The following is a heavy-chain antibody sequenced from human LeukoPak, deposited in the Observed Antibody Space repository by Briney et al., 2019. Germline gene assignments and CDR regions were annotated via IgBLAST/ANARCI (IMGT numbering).Heavy chain of an antibody. CDR2: ISGSGGST. Sequence: PGGSLRLSCAASGFTFSSYGMSWVRQAPGKGLEWVSAISGSGGSTYYADSVKGRFTISRDNSKNTLYLQMNSLRAEDTAVYYCAKDQTAMVRGVDASDIWGQGTMVTVSS. J-gene: IGHJ3*02. V-gene: IGHV3-23*01. CDR3: AKDQTAMVRGVDASDI. D-gene: IGHD3-10*01. CDR1: GFTFSSYG.